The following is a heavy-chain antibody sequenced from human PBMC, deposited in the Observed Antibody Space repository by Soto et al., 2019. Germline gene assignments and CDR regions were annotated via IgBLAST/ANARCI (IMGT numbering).Heavy chain of an antibody. D-gene: IGHD4-17*01. V-gene: IGHV1-46*03. CDR2: VNPSGDRT. CDR1: GYAFSSHY. CDR3: GGDGAATSTGFDY. J-gene: IGHJ4*02. Sequence: QVLLVQSAAEVKEPGASVKLSCKASGYAFSSHYMYWVRQAPGQGLEWMGRVNPSGDRTTYSQKFQGRITMTRDTSTSTFYLEVRSLTSGDMGVYYCGGDGAATSTGFDYWGQGTQVTVSS.